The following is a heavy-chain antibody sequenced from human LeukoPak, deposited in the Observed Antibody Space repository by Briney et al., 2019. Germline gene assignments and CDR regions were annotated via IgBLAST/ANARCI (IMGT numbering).Heavy chain of an antibody. CDR3: ASNPDEYCSGGSCYIGWFDP. CDR2: IYYSGST. V-gene: IGHV4-39*07. Sequence: SETLSLTCTVSGGSISSSSYYWGWIRQPPGKGLEWIGRIYYSGSTYYNPSLKSRVTISVDTSKNQFSLKLSSVTAADTAVYYCASNPDEYCSGGSCYIGWFDPWGQGTLVTVSS. D-gene: IGHD2-15*01. CDR1: GGSISSSSYY. J-gene: IGHJ5*02.